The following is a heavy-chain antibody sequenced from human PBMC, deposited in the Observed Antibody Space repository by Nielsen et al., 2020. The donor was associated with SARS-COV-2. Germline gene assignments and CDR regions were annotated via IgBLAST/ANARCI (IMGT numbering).Heavy chain of an antibody. CDR1: GFTFSSYG. D-gene: IGHD1-26*01. Sequence: GGSLRLSCAASGFTFSSYGMHWVRQAPGKGLEWVAVISYDGSNKYYADSVKGRLTISRDNSKNTLYLQMNSLRAEDTAVYYCAKDDMWELLPVDYWGQGTLVTVSS. CDR3: AKDDMWELLPVDY. V-gene: IGHV3-30*18. CDR2: ISYDGSNK. J-gene: IGHJ4*02.